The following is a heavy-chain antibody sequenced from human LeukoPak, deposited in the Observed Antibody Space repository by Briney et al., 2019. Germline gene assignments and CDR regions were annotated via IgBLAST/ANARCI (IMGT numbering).Heavy chain of an antibody. J-gene: IGHJ5*02. V-gene: IGHV4-38-2*01. Sequence: SETLSLTCAVSGYSISSGYYWGWIRQPPGKGLQWIGSIFQRGYSYYNPSLKSRVTFSVDTSRNQFSLKLSSVTAADTAVYYCAGDKETTGNGRPNWFDPWGQGTLVTVSS. D-gene: IGHD1-1*01. CDR2: IFQRGYS. CDR1: GYSISSGYY. CDR3: AGDKETTGNGRPNWFDP.